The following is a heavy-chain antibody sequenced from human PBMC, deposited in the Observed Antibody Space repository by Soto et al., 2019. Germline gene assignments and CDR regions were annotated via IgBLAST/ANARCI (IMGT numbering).Heavy chain of an antibody. CDR3: AKARCTGNSCYVPDY. CDR1: GFTFNSYT. Sequence: PGGSLRLSCAASGFTFNSYTMARVRQAPGKGLEWVSSISGSGGSPSYADSVQGRFTISRDNSRNTISLQMNSLRAEDTDTYYCAKARCTGNSCYVPDYWGHGSLVTVSS. V-gene: IGHV3-23*01. J-gene: IGHJ4*01. D-gene: IGHD2-8*02. CDR2: ISGSGGSP.